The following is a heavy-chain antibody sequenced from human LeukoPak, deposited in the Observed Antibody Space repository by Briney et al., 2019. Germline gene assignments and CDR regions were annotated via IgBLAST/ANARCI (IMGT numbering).Heavy chain of an antibody. CDR3: ARLYYYDSSGNYGYNWFDP. Sequence: SETLSLTCTVSGGSISSSGYYWGWVRQPPGKGLEWIGSIYFSGNTYYNPSLKSRVSISADTSKNQLSLRLNSVTATDTAVYYCARLYYYDSSGNYGYNWFDPWGQGTLVTVSS. CDR2: IYFSGNT. CDR1: GGSISSSGYY. J-gene: IGHJ5*02. V-gene: IGHV4-39*01. D-gene: IGHD3-22*01.